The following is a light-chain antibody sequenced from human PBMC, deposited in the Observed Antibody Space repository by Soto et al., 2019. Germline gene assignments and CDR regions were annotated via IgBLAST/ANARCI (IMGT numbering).Light chain of an antibody. CDR3: QQYGTSEII. CDR2: DTS. V-gene: IGKV3-20*01. CDR1: QSLTNSY. J-gene: IGKJ5*01. Sequence: IVLTHSPATLSFSPWNRSTLSFSSSQSLTNSYIAWYQVKPGQAPRLLIYDTSSRATGIPDRFSGSGSGTDFTPTITRLEPEDFAVFYCQQYGTSEIIFGQGTRLEI.